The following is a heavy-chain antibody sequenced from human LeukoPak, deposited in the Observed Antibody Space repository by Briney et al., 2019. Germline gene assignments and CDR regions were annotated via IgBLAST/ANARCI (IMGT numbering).Heavy chain of an antibody. CDR2: IYYSGST. CDR1: GGSISSYY. V-gene: IGHV4-59*01. J-gene: IGHJ3*02. Sequence: PSETLSLTCTVSGGSISSYYWRWIRQPPGKGLEWIGYIYYSGSTNYNPPLKSRVTISVDTSKNQFSLKLSSVTAADTAVYYCAGRDYYDSSGYYDAFDIWGQGTMVTVSS. D-gene: IGHD3-22*01. CDR3: AGRDYYDSSGYYDAFDI.